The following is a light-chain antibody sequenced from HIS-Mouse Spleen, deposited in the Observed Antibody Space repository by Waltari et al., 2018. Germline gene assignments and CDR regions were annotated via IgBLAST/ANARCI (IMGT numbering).Light chain of an antibody. V-gene: IGLV3-21*03. Sequence: SYVLTQPPSVSVAPGKTARITCGGNHIGSERVPWYQQTPGQAPVLVVYDDSDRPSGIPERFSGSNSGNTATLTISRVEAGDEADYYCQVWDSSSDHVVFGGGTKLTVL. CDR1: HIGSER. CDR2: DDS. CDR3: QVWDSSSDHVV. J-gene: IGLJ2*01.